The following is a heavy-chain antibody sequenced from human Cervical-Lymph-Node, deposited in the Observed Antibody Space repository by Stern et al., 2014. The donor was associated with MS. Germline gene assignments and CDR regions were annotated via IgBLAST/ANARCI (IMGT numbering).Heavy chain of an antibody. CDR1: GLMFSNYG. Sequence: VHLVESGGGVVQPGRSLRLSCAAAGLMFSNYGMNWVRQAPGKGLEWVAVISYDGRNQFYADSVKGRFTISRDNSKNTLYLQMNSLRAEDTAMYFCAKDSGGSGSYLPLWGQGTLVTVSS. J-gene: IGHJ4*02. V-gene: IGHV3-30*18. CDR2: ISYDGRNQ. D-gene: IGHD3-10*01. CDR3: AKDSGGSGSYLPL.